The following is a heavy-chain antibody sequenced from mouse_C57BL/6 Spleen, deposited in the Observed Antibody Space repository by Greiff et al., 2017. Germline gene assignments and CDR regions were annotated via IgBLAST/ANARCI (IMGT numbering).Heavy chain of an antibody. J-gene: IGHJ3*01. CDR2: IDPEDGDT. Sequence: EVKLQESGAELVRPGASVKLSCTASGFNIQDYYMHWVKQRPEQGLEWIGRIDPEDGDTEYAPKFQGKATMTADTSSNTAYLQRSSLTSEDTAVYYCTTGTAQAWFAYWGQGTLVTVSA. CDR3: TTGTAQAWFAY. D-gene: IGHD3-2*02. V-gene: IGHV14-1*01. CDR1: GFNIQDYY.